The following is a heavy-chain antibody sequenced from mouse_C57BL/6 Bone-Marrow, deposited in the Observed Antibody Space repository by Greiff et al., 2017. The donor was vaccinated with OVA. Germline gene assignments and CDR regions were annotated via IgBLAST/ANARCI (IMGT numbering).Heavy chain of an antibody. CDR1: GFNIKDDY. CDR2: IDPENGDT. CDR3: TTVVAHYFDY. J-gene: IGHJ2*01. V-gene: IGHV14-4*01. Sequence: VQLKQSGAELVRPGAPVKLSCTASGFNIKDDYMHWVKQRPEQGLEWIGWIDPENGDTEYASKFQGKATITADTSSNTAYLQLSSLTSEDTAVYYCTTVVAHYFDYWGQGTTLTVSS. D-gene: IGHD1-1*01.